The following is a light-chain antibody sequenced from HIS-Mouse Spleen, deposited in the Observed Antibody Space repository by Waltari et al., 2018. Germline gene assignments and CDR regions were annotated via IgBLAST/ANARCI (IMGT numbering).Light chain of an antibody. CDR1: SGRIASNY. J-gene: IGLJ3*02. CDR3: QSYDSSNSWV. V-gene: IGLV6-57*02. Sequence: NFMLTQPHSVSESPGKTVTISCTGSSGRIASNYVQWYQQRPGSAPTPVIYEDNQRPSGVPDRFSGSIDSSSNSASLTISGLKTEDEADYYCQSYDSSNSWVFGGGTKLTVL. CDR2: EDN.